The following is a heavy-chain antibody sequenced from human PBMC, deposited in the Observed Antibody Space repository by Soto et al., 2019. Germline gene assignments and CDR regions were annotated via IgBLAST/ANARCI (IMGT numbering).Heavy chain of an antibody. D-gene: IGHD2-15*01. Sequence: QVQLVESGGGVVQPGRSLRLSCAASGFTFSSYGMHWVRQAPGKGLEWVAVMSWDGSDEFYEETVKGRFTVSRDNSRNTLYLQMNSLRPEDTAVYYCAKEGCSGGICYGFDYWGQGTLVNVSS. V-gene: IGHV3-30*18. CDR1: GFTFSSYG. CDR3: AKEGCSGGICYGFDY. CDR2: MSWDGSDE. J-gene: IGHJ4*02.